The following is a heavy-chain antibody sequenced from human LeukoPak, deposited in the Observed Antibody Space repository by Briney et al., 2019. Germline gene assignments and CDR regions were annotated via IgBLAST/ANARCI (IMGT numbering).Heavy chain of an antibody. CDR1: GFTFSSYA. D-gene: IGHD5-12*01. CDR3: AKGHSGYDYARDFDY. V-gene: IGHV3-23*01. J-gene: IGHJ4*02. CDR2: ISGSGGST. Sequence: GGSLRLSCAASGFTFSSYAMSWVRQAPGKGLEWVSAISGSGGSTYYADSMKGRFTISRDNSKNTLYLQMNSLRAEDTAVYYCAKGHSGYDYARDFDYWGQGALVTVSS.